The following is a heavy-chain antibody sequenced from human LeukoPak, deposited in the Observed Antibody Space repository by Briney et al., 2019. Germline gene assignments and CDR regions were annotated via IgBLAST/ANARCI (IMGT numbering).Heavy chain of an antibody. D-gene: IGHD3-22*01. J-gene: IGHJ4*02. CDR2: IGHNGINK. CDR3: ARDVRIYYYDSSPDY. Sequence: GGSLRLSCAASGFTFSSYAMSWVRQAPGKGLEWVAYIGHNGINKYYADSVKGRFTISRDSSRNTVSLQMNSLRGEDTAVYYCARDVRIYYYDSSPDYWGPGTLVTVSS. CDR1: GFTFSSYA. V-gene: IGHV3-30*02.